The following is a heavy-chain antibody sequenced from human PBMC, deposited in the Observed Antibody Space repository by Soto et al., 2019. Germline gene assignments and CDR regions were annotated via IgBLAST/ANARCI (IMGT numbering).Heavy chain of an antibody. V-gene: IGHV4-4*07. D-gene: IGHD6-6*01. CDR3: ARSRRALYSRSFSFKH. CDR2: IYTSGST. Sequence: PSETLSLTCTVSGGSISSYYWSWIRQPAGKGLEWIGRIYTSGSTNYNPSLKSRVTMSVDKSKNQFSLKLSSVTAADKAVYYCARSRRALYSRSFSFKHRGQGTIVIVSS. J-gene: IGHJ1*01. CDR1: GGSISSYY.